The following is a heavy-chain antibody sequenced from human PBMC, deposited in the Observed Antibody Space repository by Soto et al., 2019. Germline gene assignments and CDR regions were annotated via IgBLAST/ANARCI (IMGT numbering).Heavy chain of an antibody. Sequence: QVQLVQSGAEVKKPGSSVKVSCKASGGTFSSYTISWVRQAPGQGLEWMGRIIPILGIANYAQKFQGRVTISADKSTSTAYMEVSSLRSEDTAVYYCARRGGGGSDWYFDLWGRGTLVTVSS. CDR2: IIPILGIA. CDR1: GGTFSSYT. V-gene: IGHV1-69*02. J-gene: IGHJ2*01. D-gene: IGHD2-15*01. CDR3: ARRGGGGSDWYFDL.